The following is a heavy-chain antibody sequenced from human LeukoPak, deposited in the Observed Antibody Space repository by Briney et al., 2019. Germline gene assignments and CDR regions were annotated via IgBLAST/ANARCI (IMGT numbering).Heavy chain of an antibody. Sequence: SETLSLTCAVSGGSISSSNWWSWVRQPPGKGLEWIGEIYHSGSTNYNPSLKSRVTITPDTSKNQFSLRLTSVTAADTAVYYCAREGTYGWYNWFDPWGQGTLVTVSS. CDR2: IYHSGST. D-gene: IGHD6-19*01. CDR3: AREGTYGWYNWFDP. V-gene: IGHV4-4*02. J-gene: IGHJ5*02. CDR1: GGSISSSNW.